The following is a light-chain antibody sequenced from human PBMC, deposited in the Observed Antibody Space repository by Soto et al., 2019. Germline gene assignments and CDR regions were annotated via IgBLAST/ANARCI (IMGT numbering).Light chain of an antibody. J-gene: IGKJ4*01. Sequence: DIQMTQSPSSLSASVGDRVTITCRASQSISTYLNWYQQKPGTAPRLLIYGASNLQSGVPSRFSGSGSGTDFTLTVSSLQPADFATYFCQQTNICPRPFGGRTKVEIK. CDR1: QSISTY. CDR3: QQTNICPRP. V-gene: IGKV1-39*01. CDR2: GAS.